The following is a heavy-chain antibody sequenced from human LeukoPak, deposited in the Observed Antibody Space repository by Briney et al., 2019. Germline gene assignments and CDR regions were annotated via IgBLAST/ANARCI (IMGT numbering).Heavy chain of an antibody. J-gene: IGHJ4*02. V-gene: IGHV1-24*01. CDR3: ATRRYCSSTSCSSLLDY. D-gene: IGHD2-2*01. CDR2: VEPEDGET. CDR1: GYTLTELS. Sequence: VKVSCKVSGYTLTELSMHRVREAPGKGLEWMGGVEPEDGETIYAQKFQGRVTMTEDTSTDTAYMELSSLRSEDTAVYYCATRRYCSSTSCSSLLDYWGQGTLVTVSS.